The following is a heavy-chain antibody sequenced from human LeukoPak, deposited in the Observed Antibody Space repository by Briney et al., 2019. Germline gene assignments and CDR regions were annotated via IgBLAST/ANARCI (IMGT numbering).Heavy chain of an antibody. CDR1: GCSFTSYW. Sequence: GESLKISCKGSGCSFTSYWIGWVRQMPGKGLEWMGIMYPGDSDIRYSPSFQGQVTISADKSISTAYLQWSSLKASDTAMYFCARLYEMARISPVGYWGQGTLVTVSS. V-gene: IGHV5-51*01. CDR3: ARLYEMARISPVGY. J-gene: IGHJ4*02. D-gene: IGHD2-2*03. CDR2: MYPGDSDI.